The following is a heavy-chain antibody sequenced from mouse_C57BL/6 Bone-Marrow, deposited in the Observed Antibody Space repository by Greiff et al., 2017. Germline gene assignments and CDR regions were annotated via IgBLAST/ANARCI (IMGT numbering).Heavy chain of an antibody. D-gene: IGHD1-1*01. CDR1: GFTFSSYG. J-gene: IGHJ3*01. CDR3: ARHEGSSYMSFAY. V-gene: IGHV5-6*01. CDR2: ISSGGSYT. Sequence: EVKLMESGGDLVKPGGSLKLSCAASGFTFSSYGMSWVRQTPDKRLEWVATISSGGSYTYYPDSVKGRFTISRDNAKNTLYLQMSSLKSEDTAMYYCARHEGSSYMSFAYWGQGTLVTVSA.